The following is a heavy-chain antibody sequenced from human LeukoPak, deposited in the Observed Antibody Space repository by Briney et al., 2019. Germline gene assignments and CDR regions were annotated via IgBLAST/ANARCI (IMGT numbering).Heavy chain of an antibody. CDR1: GFIFSSYG. CDR2: ISGSGGNT. J-gene: IGHJ4*02. V-gene: IGHV3-23*01. CDR3: ATSRYY. Sequence: GGSLRLSCAASGFIFSSYGMNWVRQAPGKGLEWVSGISGSGGNTYYADSVKGRFTISRDNSKNMLYLQMNSLRAEDTAVYYCATSRYYWGQGTLVIVSS.